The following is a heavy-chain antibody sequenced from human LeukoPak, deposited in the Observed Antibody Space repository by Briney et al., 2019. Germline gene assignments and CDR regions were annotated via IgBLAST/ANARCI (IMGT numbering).Heavy chain of an antibody. Sequence: PGGSLRLSCAASGFTFSSYAMHWVRQAPGKGLKWVAVISYDGSNKYYADSVKGRFTISRDNSKNTLYLQMNSLRAEDTAVYYCARTVVPAAIAYYYYGMDVWGQGTTVTVSS. CDR1: GFTFSSYA. J-gene: IGHJ6*02. V-gene: IGHV3-30-3*01. D-gene: IGHD2-2*01. CDR3: ARTVVPAAIAYYYYGMDV. CDR2: ISYDGSNK.